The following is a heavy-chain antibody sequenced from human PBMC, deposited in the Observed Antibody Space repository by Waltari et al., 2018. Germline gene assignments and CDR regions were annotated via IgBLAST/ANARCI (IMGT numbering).Heavy chain of an antibody. J-gene: IGHJ4*02. CDR3: ARIAARSFDY. CDR2: IKQDGSEK. Sequence: EVQLVESGGGLVQPGGSLRLPCAASGFTFSRYWMTWDRQAPGKGLGWVATIKQDGSEKYYVDSVKGRFTISRDNAKDSLYLQVNSLRAEDTAIYYCARIAARSFDYWGQGTLLTVSS. D-gene: IGHD6-6*01. V-gene: IGHV3-7*01. CDR1: GFTFSRYW.